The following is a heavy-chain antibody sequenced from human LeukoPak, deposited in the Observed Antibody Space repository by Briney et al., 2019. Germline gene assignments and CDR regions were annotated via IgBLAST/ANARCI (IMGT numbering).Heavy chain of an antibody. CDR2: ISVSATNT. Sequence: GGSLRLSCAASGFTFSSFDMTWVRQAPGKGLEWVSTISVSATNTYYADSVRGRFTISRDNSKNTLYLQMNSLRADDTAVYYCATITSMRVVLISWGQGTLVTVSS. CDR3: ATITSMRVVLIS. J-gene: IGHJ1*01. CDR1: GFTFSSFD. D-gene: IGHD3-22*01. V-gene: IGHV3-23*01.